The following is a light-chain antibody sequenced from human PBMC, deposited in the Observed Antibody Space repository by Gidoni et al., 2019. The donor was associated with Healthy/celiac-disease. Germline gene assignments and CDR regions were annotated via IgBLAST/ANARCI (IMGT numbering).Light chain of an antibody. J-gene: IGLJ2*01. Sequence: QSALTQPASVSGSPGRPITISCTGTSSDVGGYNYVSWYQQHPGKAPKLMIYEVSNRPSGVSNRFSGSKSGNTASLTISGLQAEDEADYYCSSYTSSSTLVVFGGGTKLTVL. CDR3: SSYTSSSTLVV. CDR2: EVS. V-gene: IGLV2-14*01. CDR1: SSDVGGYNY.